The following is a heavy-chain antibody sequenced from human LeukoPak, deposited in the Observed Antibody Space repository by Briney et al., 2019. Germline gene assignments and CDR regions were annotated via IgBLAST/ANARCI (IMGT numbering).Heavy chain of an antibody. D-gene: IGHD2-15*01. J-gene: IGHJ4*02. Sequence: GESLKISCKGSGYGFTSYWIGWVRQMPGKGLEWMGIIYPGDSDTRYSPSFQGQVTISADKSISTAYLQWSSLKASDTAMYYCARRVGYCSGGSCYSKYYFDYWGQGTLVTVSS. CDR2: IYPGDSDT. V-gene: IGHV5-51*01. CDR1: GYGFTSYW. CDR3: ARRVGYCSGGSCYSKYYFDY.